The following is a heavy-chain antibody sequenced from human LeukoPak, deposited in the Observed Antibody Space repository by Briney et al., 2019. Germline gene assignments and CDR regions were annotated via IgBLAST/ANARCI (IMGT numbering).Heavy chain of an antibody. CDR3: ARDKSRTYGSADAFDI. V-gene: IGHV4-61*02. CDR2: IYTSGST. CDR1: GGSISSSSYY. D-gene: IGHD3-10*01. Sequence: SETLSLTCTVSGGSISSSSYYWDWIRQPAGKGLEWIGRIYTSGSTNYNPSLKSRVTMSVDTSKNQFSLKLSSVTAADTAVYYCARDKSRTYGSADAFDIWGQGTMVTVSS. J-gene: IGHJ3*02.